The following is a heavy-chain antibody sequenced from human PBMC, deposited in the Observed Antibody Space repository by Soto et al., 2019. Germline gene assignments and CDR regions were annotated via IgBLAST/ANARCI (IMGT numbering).Heavy chain of an antibody. CDR1: GGSFSCYY. CDR2: INHSGST. J-gene: IGHJ6*02. CDR3: AXGVLLLPYYYYYYGMDV. D-gene: IGHD2-15*01. V-gene: IGHV4-34*01. Sequence: PSETLSLTCAVYGGSFSCYYWSWIRQPPGKGLEWIGEINHSGSTNYNPSLKSRVTISVDTSKNQFSLKLSSVTAADTAVYYCAXGVLLLPYYYYYYGMDVWGQGTTVTVSS.